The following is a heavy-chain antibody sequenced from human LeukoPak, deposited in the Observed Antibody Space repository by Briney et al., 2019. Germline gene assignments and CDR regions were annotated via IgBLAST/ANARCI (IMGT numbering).Heavy chain of an antibody. CDR2: ISWNSGSV. CDR1: GFTFDDYA. J-gene: IGHJ4*02. Sequence: GGSLRLSCAASGFTFDDYAMHWVRQAPGQGLEWVSGISWNSGSVGYADSVKGRFTISRDNAKDSLYLHMNSLRTEDTAFYYCVKEDCSTSSCYPDYWGQGTLVTVSS. CDR3: VKEDCSTSSCYPDY. V-gene: IGHV3-9*01. D-gene: IGHD2-2*01.